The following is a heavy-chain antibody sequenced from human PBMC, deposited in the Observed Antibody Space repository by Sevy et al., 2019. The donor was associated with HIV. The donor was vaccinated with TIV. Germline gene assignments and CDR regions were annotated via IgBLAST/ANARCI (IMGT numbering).Heavy chain of an antibody. D-gene: IGHD1-26*01. Sequence: GGSLRLSCAASGFTFSNYAMSWVRQAPGKGLEWVSAFSGSGGSTYYADSVKGGFTISRDNSKNTLFLQMNSLRAEDTAVYFCAKWSELPSSPFDYWGQGTLVTVSS. J-gene: IGHJ4*02. CDR2: FSGSGGST. CDR3: AKWSELPSSPFDY. V-gene: IGHV3-23*01. CDR1: GFTFSNYA.